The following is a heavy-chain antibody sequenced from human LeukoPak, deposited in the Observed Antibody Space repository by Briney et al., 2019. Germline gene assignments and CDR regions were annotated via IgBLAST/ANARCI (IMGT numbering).Heavy chain of an antibody. D-gene: IGHD6-6*01. Sequence: SETLSLTCTVSGGSIRSGNFYWDWIRQPPGKGLEWIGSIYHSGSTYYNPSLKSRVTIFVDTSKNQFSLKLNSVTAADTAVYYCARHLSIAARLYYFDYWGQGTLVTVSS. V-gene: IGHV4-39*01. CDR2: IYHSGST. CDR3: ARHLSIAARLYYFDY. J-gene: IGHJ4*02. CDR1: GGSIRSGNFY.